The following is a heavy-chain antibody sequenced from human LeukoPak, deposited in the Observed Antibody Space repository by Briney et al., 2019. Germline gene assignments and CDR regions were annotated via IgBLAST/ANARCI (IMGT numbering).Heavy chain of an antibody. J-gene: IGHJ5*02. Sequence: ASVKVSCKVSGYTLTELSMHWVRQAPGKGLEWMGGFDPEDGETIYAQKFQGRVTMTEDTSTDTAYMELSSLRSEDTAVYYCARNYDFWSGYRSNWFDPWGQGTLVTVSS. D-gene: IGHD3-3*01. CDR3: ARNYDFWSGYRSNWFDP. V-gene: IGHV1-24*01. CDR1: GYTLTELS. CDR2: FDPEDGET.